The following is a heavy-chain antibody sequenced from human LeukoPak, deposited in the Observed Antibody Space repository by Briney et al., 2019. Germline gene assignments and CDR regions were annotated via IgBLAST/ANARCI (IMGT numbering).Heavy chain of an antibody. D-gene: IGHD4-23*01. CDR3: ARDNSVEDTAWWFDP. V-gene: IGHV1-46*01. CDR1: GYTFTSYY. Sequence: PAASVKVSCKASGYTFTSYYMHWVRQAPGQGLEWMGIINPSGGSTSYAQKFQGRVTMTRDMSTSTDCMELSSLRSEDTAVYYCARDNSVEDTAWWFDPWGQGTLVTVSS. J-gene: IGHJ5*02. CDR2: INPSGGST.